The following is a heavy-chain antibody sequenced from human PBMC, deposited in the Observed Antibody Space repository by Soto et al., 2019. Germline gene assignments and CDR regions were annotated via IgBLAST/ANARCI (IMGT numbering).Heavy chain of an antibody. CDR2: INHSGST. Sequence: QVQLQQWGAGLLKPSETLSLTCAVYGGSFSGYYWSWIRQPPGKGLEWIGEINHSGSTNYNPSLKSRVTISVDTSKNQFSLKLSSVTAADTAVYYCARGPVRRVYSNYGWFDPWGQGTLVTVSS. V-gene: IGHV4-34*01. CDR1: GGSFSGYY. J-gene: IGHJ5*02. D-gene: IGHD4-4*01. CDR3: ARGPVRRVYSNYGWFDP.